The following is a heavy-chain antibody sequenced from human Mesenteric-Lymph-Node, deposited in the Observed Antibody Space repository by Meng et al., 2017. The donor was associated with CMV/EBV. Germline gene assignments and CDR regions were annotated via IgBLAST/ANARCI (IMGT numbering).Heavy chain of an antibody. D-gene: IGHD2-8*01. CDR1: AGSLTSNSHY. CDR2: VYSSGTR. CDR3: ARKWGLYDWFDP. Sequence: VSAGSLTSNSHYGGWIRQAPGKGVEWLGHVYSSGTRYYNPSLRSRITISGDTSKNEFSLDLRSGTGSDTAVYYCARKWGLYDWFDPWGQGTLVTVSS. V-gene: IGHV4-39*01. J-gene: IGHJ5*02.